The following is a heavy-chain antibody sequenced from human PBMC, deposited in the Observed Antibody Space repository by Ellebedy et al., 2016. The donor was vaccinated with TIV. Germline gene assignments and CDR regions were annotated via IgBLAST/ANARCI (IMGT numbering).Heavy chain of an antibody. D-gene: IGHD2-15*01. V-gene: IGHV1-8*01. Sequence: AASVKVSCKASGYTFTSYDINWVRQATGQGLEWMGWMNPNSGNTGYAQKFQGRFTMTRNTSISTAYMELNRLRSDDTAVYYCATDSRQCSGGSCYSGSDYWGQGTLVTVSS. CDR3: ATDSRQCSGGSCYSGSDY. CDR2: MNPNSGNT. J-gene: IGHJ4*02. CDR1: GYTFTSYD.